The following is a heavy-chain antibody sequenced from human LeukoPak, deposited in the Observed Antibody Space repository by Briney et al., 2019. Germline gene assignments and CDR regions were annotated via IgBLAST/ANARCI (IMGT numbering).Heavy chain of an antibody. CDR2: INTNTGNP. Sequence: ASVKVSCKASGYTFSNYAMNWVRQAPGQGLEWMGWINTNTGNPTYAQGFTGRFVFSLDTSVSTAYLQIGSLKAEDTAVYYCVTRDGVSDGFFNFDYWGQGTLVTVSS. V-gene: IGHV7-4-1*01. D-gene: IGHD5-24*01. CDR3: VTRDGVSDGFFNFDY. J-gene: IGHJ4*02. CDR1: GYTFSNYA.